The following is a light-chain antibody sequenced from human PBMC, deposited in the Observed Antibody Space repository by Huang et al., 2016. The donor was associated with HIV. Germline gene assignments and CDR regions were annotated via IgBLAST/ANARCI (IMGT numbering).Light chain of an antibody. Sequence: DIIMSQSPESLTVSLGERATLNCRSSQSVYASSTSKDYMAWFQQKPGQPPKLLLFWASSREVGGPDRFSGSGSGTHFTLTIANLQSEDAAIYYCQQYYSLPQTFGQGTRV. V-gene: IGKV4-1*01. CDR2: WAS. CDR1: QSVYASSTSKDY. J-gene: IGKJ1*01. CDR3: QQYYSLPQT.